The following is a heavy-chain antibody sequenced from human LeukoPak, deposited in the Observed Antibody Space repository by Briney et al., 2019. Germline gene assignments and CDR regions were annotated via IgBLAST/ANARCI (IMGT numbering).Heavy chain of an antibody. V-gene: IGHV1-8*01. D-gene: IGHD3-22*01. CDR1: GYTFTSYD. J-gene: IGHJ4*02. CDR2: MNPNSGNT. CDR3: ARCYYDSSGYYYAHGY. Sequence: GASVKVSCKASGYTFTSYDINWVRQATGQGLEWMGWMNPNSGNTGYAQKFQGRVTMTRNTSITTAYMELSSLRSDDTAVYYCARCYYDSSGYYYAHGYWGQGTLVTVSS.